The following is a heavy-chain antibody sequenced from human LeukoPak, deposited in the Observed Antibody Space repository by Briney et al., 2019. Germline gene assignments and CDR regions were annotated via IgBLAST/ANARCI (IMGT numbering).Heavy chain of an antibody. J-gene: IGHJ4*02. Sequence: PGGSLRLSCAASGFTFSSYAMSWVRQAPGKGLEWVSAISGSGGSTYYADSVKGRFTISRDNAKNSLYLQMNSLRAEDTAVYYCARDYGGNSDGGFDYWGQGTLVTVSS. CDR1: GFTFSSYA. V-gene: IGHV3-23*01. CDR3: ARDYGGNSDGGFDY. D-gene: IGHD4-23*01. CDR2: ISGSGGST.